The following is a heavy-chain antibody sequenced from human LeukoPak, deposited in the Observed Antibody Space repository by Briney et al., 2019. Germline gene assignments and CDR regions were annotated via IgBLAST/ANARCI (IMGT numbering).Heavy chain of an antibody. V-gene: IGHV3-23*01. Sequence: GESLRLSCAASGFTFSSYAMSWVRQAPGKGLEWVSAISGSGDSTYYADSVKGRFTISRDNSKNTLYLQMNSLRAEDTAVYYCAKSGYQHLLMFDPWGQGTLVTVSS. D-gene: IGHD2-2*01. CDR1: GFTFSSYA. J-gene: IGHJ5*02. CDR3: AKSGYQHLLMFDP. CDR2: ISGSGDST.